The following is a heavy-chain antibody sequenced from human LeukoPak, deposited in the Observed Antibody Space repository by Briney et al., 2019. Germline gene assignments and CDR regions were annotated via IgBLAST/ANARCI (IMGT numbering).Heavy chain of an antibody. D-gene: IGHD5-12*01. J-gene: IGHJ3*02. CDR2: IDYSGGST. V-gene: IGHV3-23*01. Sequence: PGGSLRLSCTASGFTLSSYEMSWIRQAPGKGLEWVSSIDYSGGSTHYADSVMGRFTISRDNSKNTLYLQMNSLRAEDTAVYYCAKAHDSGYDSPAFDIWGQGTMVTVSS. CDR3: AKAHDSGYDSPAFDI. CDR1: GFTLSSYE.